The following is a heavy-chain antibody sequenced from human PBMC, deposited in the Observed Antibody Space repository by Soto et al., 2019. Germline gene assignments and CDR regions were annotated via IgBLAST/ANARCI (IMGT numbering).Heavy chain of an antibody. Sequence: GGSLRLSCAASGFPFSSYAMSWVRHAPDKGLEWLSAIGFSGASTYYADSVKGRFTISRDNSKNTLYLQMNSLRAEDTAVYYCARRFSSSSFYFDYWGQGTLVTVSS. CDR2: IGFSGAST. D-gene: IGHD6-6*01. V-gene: IGHV3-23*01. CDR3: ARRFSSSSFYFDY. J-gene: IGHJ4*02. CDR1: GFPFSSYA.